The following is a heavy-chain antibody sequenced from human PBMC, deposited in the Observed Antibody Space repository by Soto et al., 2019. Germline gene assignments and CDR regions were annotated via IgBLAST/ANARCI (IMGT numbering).Heavy chain of an antibody. CDR1: GGSISSGGYY. CDR2: IYYSGST. V-gene: IGHV4-31*03. J-gene: IGHJ4*02. D-gene: IGHD3-22*01. Sequence: PSGTLSLTCTVSGGSISSGGYYWSWIRQHPGKGLEWIGYIYYSGSTYYNPSLKSRVTISVDTSKNQFSLKLSSVTAADTAVYYCARGYYDSSESDYWGQGTLVTVSS. CDR3: ARGYYDSSESDY.